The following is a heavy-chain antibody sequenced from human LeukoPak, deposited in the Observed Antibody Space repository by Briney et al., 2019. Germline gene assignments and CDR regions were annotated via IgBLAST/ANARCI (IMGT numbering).Heavy chain of an antibody. CDR3: ARTSHYYDSSGYWFDY. CDR1: GGSFSGYY. V-gene: IGHV4-34*01. Sequence: PSETLSLTCAVYGGSFSGYYWSWIRQPPGKGLEWIGEINHSGSTNYNPSLKSRVTISVDTSKNQFSLKLSSVTAADTAVYYCARTSHYYDSSGYWFDYWGQGTLVTVSS. CDR2: INHSGST. J-gene: IGHJ4*02. D-gene: IGHD3-22*01.